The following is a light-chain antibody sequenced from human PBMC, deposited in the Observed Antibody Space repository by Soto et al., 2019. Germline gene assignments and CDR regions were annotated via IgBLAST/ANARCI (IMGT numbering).Light chain of an antibody. CDR2: DSS. CDR1: QSISSY. V-gene: IGKV3-20*01. CDR3: QQYVDSPET. Sequence: EIVLTQSPGTLSLSPGERATLSCRASQSISSYVAWYQQKPGQAPRVLIYDSSSRATGVPDRFSGSGSGTDFTLTISRLEPEDFEVYYCQQYVDSPETFGGGTKVEIK. J-gene: IGKJ4*01.